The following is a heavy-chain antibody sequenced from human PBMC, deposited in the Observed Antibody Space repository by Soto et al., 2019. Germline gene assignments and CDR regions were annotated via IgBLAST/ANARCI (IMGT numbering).Heavy chain of an antibody. V-gene: IGHV4-59*01. CDR2: IYYSGST. CDR3: ASSLWFGEFTFDY. CDR1: GGSISSYY. J-gene: IGHJ4*02. Sequence: NPSETLSLTCTVSGGSISSYYWSWIRQPPGKGLEWIGYIYYSGSTNYNPSLKSRVTISVDTSKNQFSLKLSSVTAADTAVYYCASSLWFGEFTFDYWGQGTLVTVSS. D-gene: IGHD3-10*01.